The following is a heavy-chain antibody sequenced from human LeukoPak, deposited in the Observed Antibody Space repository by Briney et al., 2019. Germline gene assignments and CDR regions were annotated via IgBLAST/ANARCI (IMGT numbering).Heavy chain of an antibody. CDR2: ISSSGSTI. D-gene: IGHD3-10*02. CDR1: GFTFSSYE. V-gene: IGHV3-48*03. CDR3: AELGIPMIGGV. J-gene: IGHJ6*04. Sequence: GGSLRLSCAASGFTFSSYEMSWVRQAPGKGLEWVSYISSSGSTIYYADSVKGRFTISRDNAKNSLYLQMNSLRAEDTVVYYWAELGIPMIGGVWGKGTTVTISS.